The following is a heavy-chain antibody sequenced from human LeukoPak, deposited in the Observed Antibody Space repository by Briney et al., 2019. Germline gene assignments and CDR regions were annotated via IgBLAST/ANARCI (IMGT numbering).Heavy chain of an antibody. V-gene: IGHV3-23*01. D-gene: IGHD3-10*01. CDR2: VRGSDGST. CDR3: AKDSSWFGEVFSNWLDS. CDR1: GFTFANYA. J-gene: IGHJ5*01. Sequence: GGSLRLSCAAAGFTFANYAMNWVRQAPGKGLEWVAAVRGSDGSTYYADSLKGRFTISRDNSKNMVYLHMNSLRFEDTATYYCAKDSSWFGEVFSNWLDSWGQGTLVTVSS.